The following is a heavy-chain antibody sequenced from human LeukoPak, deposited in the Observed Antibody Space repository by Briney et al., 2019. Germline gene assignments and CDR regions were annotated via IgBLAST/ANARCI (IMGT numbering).Heavy chain of an antibody. J-gene: IGHJ4*02. V-gene: IGHV4-39*01. CDR2: MYYSGNT. D-gene: IGHD1-26*01. CDR1: GGSISSISQY. CDR3: ARHRRGASYYFDY. Sequence: KPSETLSLTCIVSGGSISSISQYWGWIRQTPEKGLEWIGSMYYSGNTYYNPSLKSRVTIFVDTSKNQFSLKLTSVTAADTAVYYCARHRRGASYYFDYWGQGTLVTVSS.